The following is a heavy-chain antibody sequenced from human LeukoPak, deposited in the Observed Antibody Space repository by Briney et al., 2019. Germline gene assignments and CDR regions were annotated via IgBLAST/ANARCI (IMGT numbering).Heavy chain of an antibody. J-gene: IGHJ6*02. CDR2: ISSSSSYT. D-gene: IGHD2-2*01. V-gene: IGHV3-11*06. CDR1: GFTFSDYY. CDR3: ARGGERCSSTSCYQGSYGMDV. Sequence: SGGSLRLSCAASGFTFSDYYMSWIHQAPGKGLEWVSYISSSSSYTNYADSVKGRFTISRDNAKNSLYLQMNSLRAEDTAVYYCARGGERCSSTSCYQGSYGMDVWGQGTTVTVSS.